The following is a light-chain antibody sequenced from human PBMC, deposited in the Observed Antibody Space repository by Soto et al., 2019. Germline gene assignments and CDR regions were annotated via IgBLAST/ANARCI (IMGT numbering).Light chain of an antibody. CDR2: GNR. CDR3: QAYDYTLTASV. V-gene: IGLV1-40*01. Sequence: QSVLTQPPSVSGAPGQRVTLSCTGNTSNLGAGYDVHWYQQLPGAAPKLVIFGNRNRPSGVPERCSGSKSGTSASLAITGLQAEDEADYYCQAYDYTLTASVFGGGTQLTVL. CDR1: TSNLGAGYD. J-gene: IGLJ3*02.